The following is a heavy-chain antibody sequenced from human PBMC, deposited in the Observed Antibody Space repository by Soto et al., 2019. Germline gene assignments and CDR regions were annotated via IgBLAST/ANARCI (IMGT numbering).Heavy chain of an antibody. CDR2: IYYSGST. V-gene: IGHV4-59*08. J-gene: IGHJ3*02. CDR1: GGSISSYY. CDR3: ASSLHYYDSRGAFDI. Sequence: SETLSLTCTVSGGSISSYYWSWIRQPPGKGLEWIGYIYYSGSTNYNPSLKSRVTISVDTSKNQFSLKLSSVTAADTAVYYCASSLHYYDSRGAFDIWGQGTMVTVSS. D-gene: IGHD3-22*01.